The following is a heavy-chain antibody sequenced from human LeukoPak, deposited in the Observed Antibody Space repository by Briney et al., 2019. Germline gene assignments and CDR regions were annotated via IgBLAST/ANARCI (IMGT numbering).Heavy chain of an antibody. D-gene: IGHD1-26*01. V-gene: IGHV3-13*01. CDR2: IGVAANT. CDR3: ARQNTPHGNFDY. Sequence: GGSLRLSCAASGFTFSSYDMHWVRQPTGKGLEWVSAIGVAANTFYSGSVKGRFTISRENGKNSLFLPMTSLRADDTAVYYCARQNTPHGNFDYWGQGILVTVSS. J-gene: IGHJ4*02. CDR1: GFTFSSYD.